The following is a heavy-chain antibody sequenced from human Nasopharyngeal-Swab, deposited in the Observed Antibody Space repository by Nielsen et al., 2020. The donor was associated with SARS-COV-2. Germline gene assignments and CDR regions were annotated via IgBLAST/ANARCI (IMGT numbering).Heavy chain of an antibody. J-gene: IGHJ4*02. Sequence: PGKGLEWIGSIYYSGSTYYNPSLKSRVTISVDTSKNRFSLKLSSVTAADTVVYYCARHVSSSWYAAVAGIRAFDYWGQGTLVTVSS. D-gene: IGHD6-13*01. V-gene: IGHV4-39*01. CDR3: ARHVSSSWYAAVAGIRAFDY. CDR2: IYYSGST.